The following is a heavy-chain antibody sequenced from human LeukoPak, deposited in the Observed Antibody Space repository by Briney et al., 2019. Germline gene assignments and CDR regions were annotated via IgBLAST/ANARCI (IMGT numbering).Heavy chain of an antibody. CDR3: ARDLWFGELSRSFDY. V-gene: IGHV3-66*01. CDR1: GFTFSSYS. J-gene: IGHJ4*02. D-gene: IGHD3-10*01. Sequence: PGGSLRLSCAASGFTFSSYSMNWVRQAPGKGLEWVSVIYSGGSTYYADSVKGRFTISRDNSKNTLYLQMNSLRAEDTAVYYCARDLWFGELSRSFDYWGQGTLVTVSS. CDR2: IYSGGST.